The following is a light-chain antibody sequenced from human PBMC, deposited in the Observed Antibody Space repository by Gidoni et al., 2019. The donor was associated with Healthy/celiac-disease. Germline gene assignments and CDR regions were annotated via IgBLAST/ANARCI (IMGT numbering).Light chain of an antibody. V-gene: IGKV1-39*01. Sequence: DIQMTQSPSSLSASVGDRVTITFRASQIISSYLNWYQQKPGKAPNLLIYAASSLQGGVPSRFSGRGAGTDFTLTISCLQPEDFATYCCQQSYRTPLTFGGGTKVEIK. J-gene: IGKJ4*01. CDR1: QIISSY. CDR2: AAS. CDR3: QQSYRTPLT.